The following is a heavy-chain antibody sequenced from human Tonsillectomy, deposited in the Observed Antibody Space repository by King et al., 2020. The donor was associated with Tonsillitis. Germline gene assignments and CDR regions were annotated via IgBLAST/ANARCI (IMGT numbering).Heavy chain of an antibody. CDR2: IIPIFGTA. Sequence: QLVQSGAEVKKPGSSVKVSCKASGGTFSSYAISWVRQAPGQGLEWMGGIIPIFGTANYAQKFQGRVTITADESTSTAYMELSSLRSEDTAVYYCARGDPETDIVVVPAPKLGYYYYMDVWGKGTTVTVSS. J-gene: IGHJ6*03. D-gene: IGHD2-2*01. CDR3: ARGDPETDIVVVPAPKLGYYYYMDV. V-gene: IGHV1-69*12. CDR1: GGTFSSYA.